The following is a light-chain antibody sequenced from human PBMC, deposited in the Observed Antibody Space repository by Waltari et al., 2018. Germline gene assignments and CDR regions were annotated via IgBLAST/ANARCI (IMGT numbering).Light chain of an antibody. V-gene: IGLV2-23*02. J-gene: IGLJ1*01. CDR3: CSYAGSSTHV. CDR1: LRYAGSYNY. CDR2: DVS. Sequence: QSALTPPASVSGSPGHSITISRTGTLRYAGSYNYVSWYQQHPGKAPKLMIYDVSKRPSGGSNRFSGSKSGNTASLTISGLQAEDEADYYCCSYAGSSTHVFGTGTKVTVL.